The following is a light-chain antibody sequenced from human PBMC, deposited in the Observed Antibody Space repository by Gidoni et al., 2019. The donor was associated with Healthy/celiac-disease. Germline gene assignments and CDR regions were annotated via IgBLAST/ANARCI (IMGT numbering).Light chain of an antibody. CDR1: SSNIGSNY. J-gene: IGLJ2*01. Sequence: QSVLTQPPSASRAPGPRVTISCSGSSSNIGSNYVYWYQQLPGTAPKLLIYRNNQRPSGVPDRFSGSKSGTSAALGISGLRSEDEADYYCGAWDDSLSGVVFGGGTKLTVL. V-gene: IGLV1-47*01. CDR2: RNN. CDR3: GAWDDSLSGVV.